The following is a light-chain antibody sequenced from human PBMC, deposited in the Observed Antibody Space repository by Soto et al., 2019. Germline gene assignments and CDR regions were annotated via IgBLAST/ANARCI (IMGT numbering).Light chain of an antibody. CDR3: AAWDGSLKGAV. CDR1: SSNIGGNS. Sequence: QSVLTQPPSASGTLGQRVTISCSGSSSNIGGNSVNWYQHLPGTAPKLLIYDNNQRPSGVPDRFSGSKSGTSASLAISGLQSEDEADYYCAAWDGSLKGAVFGGGTQLTVL. CDR2: DNN. J-gene: IGLJ7*01. V-gene: IGLV1-44*01.